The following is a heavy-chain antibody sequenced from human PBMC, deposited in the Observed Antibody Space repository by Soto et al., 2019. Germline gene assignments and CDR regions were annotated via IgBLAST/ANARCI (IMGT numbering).Heavy chain of an antibody. D-gene: IGHD2-21*01. CDR2: IYYSGST. CDR3: ARGSPRSNSRSNYYYYYGMDV. CDR1: GGSISSYY. Sequence: SETLSLTCTVSGGSISSYYWSWIRQPPGKGLEWIGYIYYSGSTNYNPSLKSRVTISVDTSKNQFSLKLSSVTAADTAVYYCARGSPRSNSRSNYYYYYGMDVWGQGTTVTVSS. V-gene: IGHV4-59*01. J-gene: IGHJ6*02.